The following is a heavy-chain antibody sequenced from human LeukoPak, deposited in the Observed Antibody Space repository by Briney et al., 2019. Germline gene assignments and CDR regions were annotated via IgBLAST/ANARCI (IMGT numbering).Heavy chain of an antibody. Sequence: PSETLSLTCAVYGGSFSGYYWSWIRQPPGKGLEWIGGINHSGNTNYNPSLKSRVTISVDTSKNQFSLKLSSVTAADTAVYYCAGGHFVYGMDVWGQGTTVTVSS. J-gene: IGHJ6*02. CDR1: GGSFSGYY. CDR3: AGGHFVYGMDV. V-gene: IGHV4-34*01. CDR2: INHSGNT.